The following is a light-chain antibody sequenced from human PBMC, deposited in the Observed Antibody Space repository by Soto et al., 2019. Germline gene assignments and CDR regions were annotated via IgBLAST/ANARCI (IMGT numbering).Light chain of an antibody. CDR1: QSIGSK. CDR2: GAS. CDR3: QQYNNWPLT. J-gene: IGKJ4*01. V-gene: IGKV3-15*01. Sequence: EIVMTQSPATLSVSPGERVTFSCRASQSIGSKLAWYQHKPGQAPRLLFPGASTRATGIPATFSGSGSGTAFTLTITSLQSEDFAVYYCQQYNNWPLTFGGGTKVEIK.